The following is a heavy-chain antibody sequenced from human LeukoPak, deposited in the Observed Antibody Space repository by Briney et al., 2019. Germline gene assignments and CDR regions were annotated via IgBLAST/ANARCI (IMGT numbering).Heavy chain of an antibody. V-gene: IGHV4-39*01. D-gene: IGHD3-22*01. CDR1: GGSISSNTYY. CDR3: ARTYNYASSAFDI. J-gene: IGHJ3*02. CDR2: IYYGGST. Sequence: SETLSLTCTDSGGSISSNTYYWDWIRQPPGKGLECIGSIYYGGSTYYNPSLKSRVIISVDTSKNQFSLKLSSVTAADTAVYYCARTYNYASSAFDIWGQGTMVTVSS.